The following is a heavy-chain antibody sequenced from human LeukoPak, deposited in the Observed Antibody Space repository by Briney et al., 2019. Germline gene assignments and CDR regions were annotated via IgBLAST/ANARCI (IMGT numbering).Heavy chain of an antibody. CDR3: AREDYDDDGWYFDL. J-gene: IGHJ2*01. CDR1: GFSFRRHW. D-gene: IGHD4-17*01. CDR2: IKSDGTST. V-gene: IGHV3-74*01. Sequence: GGSLRLSCAAPGFSFRRHWMHWVRQAPGKGRGWVSRIKSDGTSTTYADSVKGRFTISRDNAKSTLYLQMTSLRVEDTAEYFCAREDYDDDGWYFDLWGRGTLVTVSS.